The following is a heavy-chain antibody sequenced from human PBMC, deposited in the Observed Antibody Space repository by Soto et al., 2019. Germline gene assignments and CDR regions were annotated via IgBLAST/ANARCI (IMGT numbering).Heavy chain of an antibody. CDR2: ISSREVTV. CDR1: GFTFSNYY. J-gene: IGHJ4*02. Sequence: GGSLRLSCAASGFTFSNYYMTWIRQAPGKGLECLSYISSREVTVYYADSVKGRFTISRDNTKNSLYLQMTTLRGEDTAVYYCARVSASGWHVNGRDYFDSWGQGTLVTVSS. D-gene: IGHD6-19*01. CDR3: ARVSASGWHVNGRDYFDS. V-gene: IGHV3-11*01.